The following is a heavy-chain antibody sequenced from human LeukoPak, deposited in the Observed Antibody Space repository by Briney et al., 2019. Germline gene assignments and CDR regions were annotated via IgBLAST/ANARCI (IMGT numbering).Heavy chain of an antibody. CDR1: GGSFSGYY. V-gene: IGHV4-34*01. J-gene: IGHJ5*02. Sequence: SETLSLTCAVYGGSFSGYYWSWIRQPPGKGLEWIGEINHSGSTSYSPSLKSRVTMSVDTSKNQFSLKLSSVTAADTAVYYCARRGQNTIFGVVTDVWWFDPWGQGTLVTVSS. D-gene: IGHD3-3*01. CDR2: INHSGST. CDR3: ARRGQNTIFGVVTDVWWFDP.